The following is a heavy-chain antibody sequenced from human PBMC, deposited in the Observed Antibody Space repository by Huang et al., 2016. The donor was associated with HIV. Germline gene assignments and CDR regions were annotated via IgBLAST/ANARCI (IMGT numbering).Heavy chain of an antibody. CDR2: ISGSSTYI. V-gene: IGHV3-21*06. CDR3: ARRYNWNYVAHGFDI. D-gene: IGHD1-7*01. Sequence: EVQLVESGGGLVRPGGSLTLSCAASGFTFSDYSMSWVRQAPGKGLEWVSNISGSSTYIYYVESVKGRFAISRDNAKNLLFLQMNSLRAEDTALYYCARRYNWNYVAHGFDIWGQGTMVTVSS. CDR1: GFTFSDYS. J-gene: IGHJ3*02.